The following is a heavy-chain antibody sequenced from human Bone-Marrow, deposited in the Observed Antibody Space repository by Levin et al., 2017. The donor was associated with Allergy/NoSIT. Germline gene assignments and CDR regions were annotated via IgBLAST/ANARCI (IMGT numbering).Heavy chain of an antibody. CDR1: GFTFSSYW. CDR2: IGNDDSNT. J-gene: IGHJ3*02. Sequence: LTGGSLRLSCAASGFTFSSYWIHWVRQAPGKGLVWVSRIGNDDSNTIYADSVKGRFTISRDNAKNTLYLQMNSLRAEDTAVYYCARGGVYHGFDIWGQGTLVTVSS. D-gene: IGHD2-8*01. CDR3: ARGGVYHGFDI. V-gene: IGHV3-74*01.